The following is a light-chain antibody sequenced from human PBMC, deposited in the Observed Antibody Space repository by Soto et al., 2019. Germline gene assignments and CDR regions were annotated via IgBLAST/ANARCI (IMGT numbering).Light chain of an antibody. J-gene: IGLJ2*01. CDR3: CSYAGSYTFVV. CDR2: DVS. CDR1: SSDVGGYNY. Sequence: QSALTQPRSVSGSPGQSVTISCTGTSSDVGGYNYVPWYQQHQGKAPKLMIYDVSKRPSGVPDRFSGSKSGNTASLTISGLQAEDEADYSCCSYAGSYTFVVFGGGTKITVL. V-gene: IGLV2-11*01.